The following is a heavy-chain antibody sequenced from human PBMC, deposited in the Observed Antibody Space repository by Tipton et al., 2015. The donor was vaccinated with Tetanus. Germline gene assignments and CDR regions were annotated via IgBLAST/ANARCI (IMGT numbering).Heavy chain of an antibody. CDR1: GGSITNGGYY. Sequence: TLSLTCTVSGGSITNGGYYWSWIRQHPGKGLEWIGYVYYTGSTNHNPSLKSRVTISMDRSKNQISLQLTSVTAADTAVYFCAGVTAQRTELYFDHWGQGTLVTVSS. D-gene: IGHD6-13*01. J-gene: IGHJ4*02. CDR2: VYYTGST. V-gene: IGHV4-61*08. CDR3: AGVTAQRTELYFDH.